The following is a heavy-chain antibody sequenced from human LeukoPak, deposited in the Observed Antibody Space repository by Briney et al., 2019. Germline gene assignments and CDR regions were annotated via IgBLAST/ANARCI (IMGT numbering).Heavy chain of an antibody. CDR1: GYTFTGYY. CDR3: ARGHIARRYFDWLNAFDI. CDR2: INTNTGNP. Sequence: ASVKVSCKASGYTFTGYYMHWVRQAPGQGLEWMGWINTNTGNPTYAQGFTGRFVFSLDTSVSTAYLQISSLKAEGTAVYYCARGHIARRYFDWLNAFDIWGQGTMVTVSS. D-gene: IGHD3-9*01. J-gene: IGHJ3*02. V-gene: IGHV7-4-1*02.